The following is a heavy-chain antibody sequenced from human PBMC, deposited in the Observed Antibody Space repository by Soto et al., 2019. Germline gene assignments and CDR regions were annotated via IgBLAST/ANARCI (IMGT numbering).Heavy chain of an antibody. V-gene: IGHV3-23*01. CDR1: GFIFSNYD. Sequence: GGSLRLSCAASGFIFSNYDMSWVRQAPGKGLEWVSAIRDTGGSTYFADSVKGRFTISRDNSKNTLYLQMNSLRVEDTAIYYCARRGDASGSYFDYWGQGTLVTVSS. CDR3: ARRGDASGSYFDY. J-gene: IGHJ4*02. D-gene: IGHD3-10*01. CDR2: IRDTGGST.